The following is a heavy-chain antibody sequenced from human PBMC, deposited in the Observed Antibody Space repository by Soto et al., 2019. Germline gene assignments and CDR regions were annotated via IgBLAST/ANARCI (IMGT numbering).Heavy chain of an antibody. D-gene: IGHD2-15*01. CDR1: GFTFSSYG. CDR3: AKGGDYYYGMDV. Sequence: QVQLVESGGGVVQPGRSLRLSCAASGFTFSSYGMHWVRQAPGKGLEWVAVISYDGSNKYYADSVKGRFTISRDNSKNTLYLQMNSLRAEDTAVYYCAKGGDYYYGMDVWGQGTMVTVSS. J-gene: IGHJ6*02. V-gene: IGHV3-30*18. CDR2: ISYDGSNK.